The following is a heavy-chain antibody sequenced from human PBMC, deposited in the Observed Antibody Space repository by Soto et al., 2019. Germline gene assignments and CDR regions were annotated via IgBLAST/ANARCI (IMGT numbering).Heavy chain of an antibody. V-gene: IGHV1-69*02. J-gene: IGHJ4*02. CDR1: GGTFSSYT. CDR2: IIPILGIA. D-gene: IGHD5-12*01. Sequence: GASVKVSCKASGGTFSSYTISWVRQAPGQGLEWMGRIIPILGIANYAQKFQGRVTITADKSTSTAYMELNSLRAEDTAVYYCARYTITLDYFAYWGRGTLVTVSS. CDR3: ARYTITLDYFAY.